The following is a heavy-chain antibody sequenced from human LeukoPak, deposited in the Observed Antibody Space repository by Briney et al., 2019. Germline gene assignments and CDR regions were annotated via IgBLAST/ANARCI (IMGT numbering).Heavy chain of an antibody. V-gene: IGHV3-23*01. CDR3: ARRSGIAVAGAFDY. CDR2: ISGSAAAT. Sequence: GGSLRLSCAASGFTFSAYGMTWVRQAPGKGLEWVSAISGSAAATFYADSVKGRFTISRDNSRSTLYLQMNSLRAEDTAVYYCARRSGIAVAGAFDYWGQGTLVTVSS. D-gene: IGHD6-19*01. J-gene: IGHJ4*02. CDR1: GFTFSAYG.